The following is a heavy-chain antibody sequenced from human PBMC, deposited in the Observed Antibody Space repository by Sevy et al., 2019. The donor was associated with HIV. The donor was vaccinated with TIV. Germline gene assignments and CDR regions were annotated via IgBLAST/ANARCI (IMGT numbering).Heavy chain of an antibody. D-gene: IGHD3-22*01. J-gene: IGHJ4*02. CDR3: ARDSTYYYDSSSYYYEH. CDR1: GYTFTGYY. CDR2: INPNSGGT. V-gene: IGHV1-2*02. Sequence: ASVKVSCKASGYTFTGYYMRWVRQAPGQGLEWMGWINPNSGGTNYAQKFQGRVTMTRDTSISTAYMELSRLRSDDTAVYYCARDSTYYYDSSSYYYEHWGQGTLVTVSS.